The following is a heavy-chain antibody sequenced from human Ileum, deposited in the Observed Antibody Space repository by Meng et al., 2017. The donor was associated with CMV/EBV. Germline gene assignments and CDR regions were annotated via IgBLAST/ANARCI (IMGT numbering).Heavy chain of an antibody. CDR1: GFSLSQYW. CDR2: IKVDGSVT. V-gene: IGHV3-7*01. Sequence: GESLKISCAASGFSLSQYWMNWVRQAPGKGLEWVANIKVDGSVTYYMDSVKGRFAISRDNAKNSLYLQMNDLRAEDTAVYYCAISSNWASPGPWGQGTLVTVSS. J-gene: IGHJ4*02. D-gene: IGHD3-16*02. CDR3: AISSNWASPGP.